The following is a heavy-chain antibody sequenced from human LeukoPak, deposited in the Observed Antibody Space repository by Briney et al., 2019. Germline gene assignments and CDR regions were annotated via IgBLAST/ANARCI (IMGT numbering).Heavy chain of an antibody. CDR3: ARARYFDWLSSSFDY. J-gene: IGHJ4*02. D-gene: IGHD3-9*01. CDR1: GGSISSSNW. Sequence: SETLSLTCAVSGGSISSSNWWSWVRQPPGTGLEWIGEVYHSGSTSYNPSLKSRVTISIDKSKHQFSLKLSSVTAADTAVYYCARARYFDWLSSSFDYWGQGTLVTVSS. V-gene: IGHV4-4*02. CDR2: VYHSGST.